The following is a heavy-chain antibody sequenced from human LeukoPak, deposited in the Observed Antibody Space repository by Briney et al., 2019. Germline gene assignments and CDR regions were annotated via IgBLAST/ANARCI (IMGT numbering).Heavy chain of an antibody. J-gene: IGHJ4*02. CDR3: ARASIEMATIFDY. V-gene: IGHV3-30-3*01. CDR1: GFTFSSYA. CDR2: ISYDGSNK. Sequence: PGRSLRLSCAASGFTFSSYAMHWVRQAPGKGLEWVAVISYDGSNKYYADSVKGRFTISRDNSKNTLYLQMNSLRAEDTAVYYCARASIEMATIFDYWGQGTLVTVSS. D-gene: IGHD5-24*01.